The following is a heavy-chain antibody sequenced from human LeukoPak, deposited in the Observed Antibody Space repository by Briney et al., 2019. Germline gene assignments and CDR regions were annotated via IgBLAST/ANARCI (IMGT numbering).Heavy chain of an antibody. D-gene: IGHD2-21*01. CDR2: INPNSGGT. V-gene: IGHV1-2*02. CDR3: ARMIAGYYYYGMDV. CDR1: GYTFTGYY. Sequence: GASVKVSCKASGYTFTGYYMHWVRQAPGQGLEWMGWINPNSGGTNYAQKFQGGVTMTRDTSISTAYMELSRLRSDDTAVYYCARMIAGYYYYGMDVWGQGTTVTVSS. J-gene: IGHJ6*02.